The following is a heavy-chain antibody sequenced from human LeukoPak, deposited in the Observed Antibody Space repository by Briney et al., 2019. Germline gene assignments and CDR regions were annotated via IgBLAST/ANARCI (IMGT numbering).Heavy chain of an antibody. V-gene: IGHV3-7*04. CDR2: IKQDGSEK. CDR1: GFTFSSYW. D-gene: IGHD4-17*01. CDR3: TTEDYGCFHY. Sequence: GGSLRLSCAASGFTFSSYWMSWVRQAPGKGLEWVANIKQDGSEKYYVDSVKGRFTISRDNTKKSLYLQMNSLRAEDTAVYYCTTEDYGCFHYWGQGTLVTVSS. J-gene: IGHJ4*02.